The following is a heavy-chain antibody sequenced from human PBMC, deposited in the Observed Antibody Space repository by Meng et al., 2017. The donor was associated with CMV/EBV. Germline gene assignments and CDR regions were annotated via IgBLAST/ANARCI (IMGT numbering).Heavy chain of an antibody. CDR2: IIPILGIA. CDR3: ARDGVVLNNWFDP. D-gene: IGHD2-15*01. V-gene: IGHV1-69*04. Sequence: SVKVSCKASGGTFSSYTISWVRQAPGQGLEWMGRIIPILGIANYAQKFQGRVTITADKSTSTAYMELSSLRSEDTAAYYCARDGVVLNNWFDPWGQGTLVTVSS. CDR1: GGTFSSYT. J-gene: IGHJ5*02.